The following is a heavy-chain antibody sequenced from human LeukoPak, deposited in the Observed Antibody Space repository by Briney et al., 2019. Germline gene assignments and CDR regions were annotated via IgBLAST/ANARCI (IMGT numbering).Heavy chain of an antibody. CDR1: GYSVSSGYY. J-gene: IGHJ4*02. CDR3: AREDYYDSSGYYLDC. D-gene: IGHD3-22*01. Sequence: SETLSLTCTVSGYSVSSGYYWGWSRQSPGKGLGWIGSIYHSGSTYYSPSLRSRITISVDTSKNQFSLKLSSLTAAEPAVYYAAREDYYDSSGYYLDCWGQGTLVTVSS. V-gene: IGHV4-38-2*02. CDR2: IYHSGST.